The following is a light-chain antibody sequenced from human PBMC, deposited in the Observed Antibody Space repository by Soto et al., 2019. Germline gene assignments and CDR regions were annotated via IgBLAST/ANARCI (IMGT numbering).Light chain of an antibody. CDR1: SSDIGAYDY. V-gene: IGLV2-14*03. J-gene: IGLJ1*01. CDR2: DVS. Sequence: QSVLTQPASVSGSPGQSITISCTGTSSDIGAYDYVSWYQQHPGGVPTLLIYDVSSRPSGVSSRISGSKSGNTASLTISGLQADDEADYYCSSYTNINTRACVFGTGTQVTVL. CDR3: SSYTNINTRACV.